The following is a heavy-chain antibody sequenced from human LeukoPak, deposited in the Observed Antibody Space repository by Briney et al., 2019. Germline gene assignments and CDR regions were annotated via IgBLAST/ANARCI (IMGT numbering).Heavy chain of an antibody. D-gene: IGHD6-6*01. J-gene: IGHJ4*02. CDR1: GFTFSSYS. CDR2: ISSSSSYI. Sequence: TGGSLRLSCAASGFTFSSYSMNWVRQAPGKGLEWVSSISSSSSYIYYADSVKGRFTFSRDNAKNSLYLQMNSLRAEDTAVYYCASPLYSSSSVWGQGTLVTVST. CDR3: ASPLYSSSSV. V-gene: IGHV3-21*01.